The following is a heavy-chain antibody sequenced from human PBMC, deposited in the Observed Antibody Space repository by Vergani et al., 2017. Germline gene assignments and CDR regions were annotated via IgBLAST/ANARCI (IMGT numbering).Heavy chain of an antibody. CDR3: ARDLWGWRVRGVISVY. CDR1: GYTFTGYY. V-gene: IGHV1-2*02. Sequence: QVQLVQSGAEVKKPGASVKVSCKASGYTFTGYYMHWVRQAPGQGLEWMGWINPNSGGTNYAQKFQGRVTMTRDTSISTAYMELSRLRSDDTAVYYCARDLWGWRVRGVISVYWGQGTLVTVSS. J-gene: IGHJ4*02. D-gene: IGHD3-10*01. CDR2: INPNSGGT.